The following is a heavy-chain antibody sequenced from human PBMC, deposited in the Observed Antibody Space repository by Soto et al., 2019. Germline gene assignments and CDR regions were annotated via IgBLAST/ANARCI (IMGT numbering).Heavy chain of an antibody. D-gene: IGHD2-15*01. V-gene: IGHV4-31*03. Sequence: SETLSLTCTVSGGSISSGGYYWSWIRQHPGKGLEWIGYIYYSGSTYYNPSLKGRVTISVDTSKNQFSLKLSSVTAADTAVYYCATHGYCSGGSCYYFDYWGQGTLVTVSS. CDR3: ATHGYCSGGSCYYFDY. J-gene: IGHJ4*02. CDR1: GGSISSGGYY. CDR2: IYYSGST.